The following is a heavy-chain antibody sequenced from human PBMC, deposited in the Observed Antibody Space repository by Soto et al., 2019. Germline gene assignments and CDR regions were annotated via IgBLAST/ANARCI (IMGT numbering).Heavy chain of an antibody. D-gene: IGHD4-4*01. Sequence: GGSLRLSCEASGFKFDDYGMHWVRRAPGKGLEWVSGISWNSERTGYADSVKGRFTISRDNAKSCLYLQMNSLRAEDTALYYCAKWHSIDSYWGQGTLVTVSS. CDR1: GFKFDDYG. CDR3: AKWHSIDSY. V-gene: IGHV3-9*01. J-gene: IGHJ4*02. CDR2: ISWNSERT.